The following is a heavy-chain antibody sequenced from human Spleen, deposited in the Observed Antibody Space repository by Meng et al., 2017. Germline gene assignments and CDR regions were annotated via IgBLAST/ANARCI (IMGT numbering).Heavy chain of an antibody. Sequence: SVKVSCKASGGTFSSYAISWVRQAPGQGLEWMGGIIPIFGTANYAQKFQGRVTITADKSTSTAYMELISLRSEDTAVYYCARELEDYGAPRGVGPYYYYGMDVWGQGTTVTVSS. CDR2: IIPIFGTA. V-gene: IGHV1-69*06. D-gene: IGHD4-17*01. J-gene: IGHJ6*02. CDR1: GGTFSSYA. CDR3: ARELEDYGAPRGVGPYYYYGMDV.